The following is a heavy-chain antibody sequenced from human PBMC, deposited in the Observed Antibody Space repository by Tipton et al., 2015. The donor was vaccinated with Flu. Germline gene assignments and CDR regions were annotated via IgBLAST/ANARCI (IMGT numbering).Heavy chain of an antibody. Sequence: LRLSCTVSGGSISSYYWSWIRQPPGKGLEWIGYIYYSGSTNYNPSLKSRVTISVDTSKNQFSLKLSSVTAADTAVYYCARDRKEILTGSPRYYYGMDVWGPGTTVTVSS. CDR3: ARDRKEILTGSPRYYYGMDV. V-gene: IGHV4-59*01. CDR1: GGSISSYY. CDR2: IYYSGST. D-gene: IGHD3-9*01. J-gene: IGHJ6*02.